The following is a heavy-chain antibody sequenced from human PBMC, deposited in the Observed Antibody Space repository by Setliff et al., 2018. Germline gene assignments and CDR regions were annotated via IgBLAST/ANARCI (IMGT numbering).Heavy chain of an antibody. CDR2: ISGSGGST. Sequence: GGSLRLSCAASGFTFTSYAMRWVRQAPGKGLEWVSSISGSGGSTYYADSVKGRFTISRDNAKNSLDLQMNSLRAEDTAVYYCVKDRYCSDASCSPDYFDYWGQGTLVTVSS. J-gene: IGHJ4*02. V-gene: IGHV3-23*01. CDR3: VKDRYCSDASCSPDYFDY. CDR1: GFTFTSYA. D-gene: IGHD2-15*01.